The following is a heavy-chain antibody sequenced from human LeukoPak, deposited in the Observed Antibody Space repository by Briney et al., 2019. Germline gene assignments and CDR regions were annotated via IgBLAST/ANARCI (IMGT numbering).Heavy chain of an antibody. CDR1: GFTVSSNY. J-gene: IGHJ5*02. D-gene: IGHD3-22*01. CDR2: IYSGGST. V-gene: IGHV3-53*01. Sequence: GGSLRLSCAAPGFTVSSNYMSWVRQAPGKGLEWVSVIYSGGSTYYADSVKGRFTISRDNSKNTLYLQMNSLRAEDTAVYYCARDLISWFDPWGQGTLVTVSS. CDR3: ARDLISWFDP.